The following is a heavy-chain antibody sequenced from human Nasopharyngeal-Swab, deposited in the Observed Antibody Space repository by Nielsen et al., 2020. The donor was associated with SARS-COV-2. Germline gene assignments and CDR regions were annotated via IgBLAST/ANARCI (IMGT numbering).Heavy chain of an antibody. V-gene: IGHV1-46*01. J-gene: IGHJ6*02. D-gene: IGHD3-3*01. CDR3: ARSYYDFWSGYLEYYYGMDV. CDR1: GYTFTSHY. Sequence: ASVKVSCKASGYTFTSHYMHWVRQAPGQGLEWMGIINPSGGGTTYAQKFQGRVTMTRDTSTSTVYMELSSLRSEDTAVYYCARSYYDFWSGYLEYYYGMDVWGQGTTVTSP. CDR2: INPSGGGT.